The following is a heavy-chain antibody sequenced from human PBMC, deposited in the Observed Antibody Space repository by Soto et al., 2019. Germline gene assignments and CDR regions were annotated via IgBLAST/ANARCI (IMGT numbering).Heavy chain of an antibody. D-gene: IGHD2-15*01. CDR3: ARDIVVVTRTGGFDP. Sequence: PSQTLSLTCAISGDSVSSNSAAWNWIRQSPSRGLEWLGRTYYRSKWYNDYAVSVKSRITINPDTSKNQLSLQLNSVTPENTAVYYCARDIVVVTRTGGFDPWGQGTLVTVSS. CDR1: GDSVSSNSAA. J-gene: IGHJ5*02. V-gene: IGHV6-1*01. CDR2: TYYRSKWYN.